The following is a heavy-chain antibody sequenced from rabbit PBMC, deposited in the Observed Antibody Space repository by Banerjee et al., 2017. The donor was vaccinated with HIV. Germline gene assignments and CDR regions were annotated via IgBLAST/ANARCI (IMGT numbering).Heavy chain of an antibody. CDR2: INTSSGNT. D-gene: IGHD1-1*01. Sequence: QEQLEESGGDLVQPEGSLTLTCTASGFSFSNKYVMCWVRQAPGKGLEWIAGINTSSGNTVYANGAKGRFTIAKASSTTVTLQMTRLTAADTATYFWAREGVSSSDYWDLWGPGTLVTVS. V-gene: IGHV1S45*01. CDR1: GFSFSNKYV. CDR3: AREGVSSSDYWDL. J-gene: IGHJ4*01.